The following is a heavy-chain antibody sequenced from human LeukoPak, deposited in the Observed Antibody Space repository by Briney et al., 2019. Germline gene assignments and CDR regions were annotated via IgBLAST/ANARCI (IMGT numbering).Heavy chain of an antibody. J-gene: IGHJ3*01. Sequence: GGSLRLSCAASGFAFSRNDMFWVRQAPGKGLEWVSSISGSSGATYYADSVRGRFTISRDNSKNTVFLQMNSLRAEDTAIYYCAKGGPGAFDFWGQGTMVAVSS. CDR1: GFAFSRND. V-gene: IGHV3-23*01. CDR3: AKGGPGAFDF. D-gene: IGHD2-15*01. CDR2: ISGSSGAT.